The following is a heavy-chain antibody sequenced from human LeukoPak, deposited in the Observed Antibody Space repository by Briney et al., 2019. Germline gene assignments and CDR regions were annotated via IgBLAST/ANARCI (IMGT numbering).Heavy chain of an antibody. CDR1: GFTFSSYA. Sequence: GGSLRLSCAASGFTFSSYAMSWVRQAPGRGLEWLSGISGSGNGTYYADSVKGRFTISRDNSKNMVYLQMNSLTLEDAAIYYCAKRTMSAFDSWGQGTLLIVSS. CDR3: AKRTMSAFDS. V-gene: IGHV3-23*01. CDR2: ISGSGNGT. D-gene: IGHD5-24*01. J-gene: IGHJ4*02.